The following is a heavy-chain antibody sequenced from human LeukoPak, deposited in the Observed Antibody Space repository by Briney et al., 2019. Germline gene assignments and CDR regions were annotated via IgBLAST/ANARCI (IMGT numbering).Heavy chain of an antibody. CDR1: GYSFTTYW. D-gene: IGHD2-2*01. V-gene: IGHV5-51*01. CDR2: IYPGDSDT. CDR3: ARPPTRECSSISCPLSY. J-gene: IGHJ4*02. Sequence: GESLKISFKGSGYSFTTYWIAWVRQMPGKGLEWMGIIYPGDSDTRYSPSFQAQVTISVDESVSAAYLQWSSLKASDTAMYYCARPPTRECSSISCPLSYWGQGTLVTVSS.